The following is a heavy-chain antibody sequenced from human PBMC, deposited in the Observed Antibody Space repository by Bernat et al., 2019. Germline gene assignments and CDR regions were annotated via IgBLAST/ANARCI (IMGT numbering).Heavy chain of an antibody. V-gene: IGHV2-5*02. Sequence: QITLKESGPTLVKPTQTLTLTCTFSGFSLSTSGVGVGWIRQPPGKALEWLALIYWDDDKRYSPSLKSRLTITKDTSKNQVVLTMTNMDPVDTATYYCAHSGGYCSSTSCMPPPLDPWGQGTLVTVSS. J-gene: IGHJ5*02. D-gene: IGHD2-2*01. CDR2: IYWDDDK. CDR1: GFSLSTSGVG. CDR3: AHSGGYCSSTSCMPPPLDP.